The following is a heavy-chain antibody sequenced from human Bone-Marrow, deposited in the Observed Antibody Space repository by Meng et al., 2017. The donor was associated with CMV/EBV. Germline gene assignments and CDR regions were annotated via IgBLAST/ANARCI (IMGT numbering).Heavy chain of an antibody. CDR1: GFTFNTYW. V-gene: IGHV3-7*01. CDR3: ARDPRVKSYVVVPAASDY. D-gene: IGHD2-2*01. J-gene: IGHJ4*02. CDR2: IKQDGSEK. Sequence: GGSLRLSCVASGFTFNTYWMSWVRQAPGKGLEWVANIKQDGSEKYYVGSVKGRFTISRDNAKNSLYLQMNSLRAEDTAVYYCARDPRVKSYVVVPAASDYWGQGTMVTVPS.